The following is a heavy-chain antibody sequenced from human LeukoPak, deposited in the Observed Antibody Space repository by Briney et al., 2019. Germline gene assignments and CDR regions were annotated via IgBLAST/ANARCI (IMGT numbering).Heavy chain of an antibody. CDR2: IIPIFGTA. CDR3: ARDAWNTAMPNY. Sequence: SVKLSCKASGYIFTNYAISWMRQAPGQGLEWMGGIIPIFGTANYAQKFQGRVTITTDESTSTAYMELSSLRSEDTAVYYCARDAWNTAMPNYWGQGTLVTVSS. J-gene: IGHJ4*02. V-gene: IGHV1-69*05. CDR1: GYIFTNYA. D-gene: IGHD5-18*01.